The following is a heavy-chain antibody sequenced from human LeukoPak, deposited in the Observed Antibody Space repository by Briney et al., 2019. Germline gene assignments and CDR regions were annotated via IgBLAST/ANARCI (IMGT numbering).Heavy chain of an antibody. CDR1: GGSFSGYY. Sequence: SETLSLTCAVYGGSFSGYYWSWIRQPPGKGLEWIGEINHSGSTNYNPSLKSRVTISVDTSKNQFSLKLSSVTAADTAVYYFARAGDGEIFDYWGQGTLVTVSS. D-gene: IGHD4-17*01. CDR3: ARAGDGEIFDY. V-gene: IGHV4-34*01. CDR2: INHSGST. J-gene: IGHJ4*02.